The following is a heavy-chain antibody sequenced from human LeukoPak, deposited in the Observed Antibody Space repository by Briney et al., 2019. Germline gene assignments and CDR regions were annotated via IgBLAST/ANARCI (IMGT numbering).Heavy chain of an antibody. CDR1: GYSISSGYY. D-gene: IGHD6-25*01. CDR2: IYHSGST. J-gene: IGHJ5*02. V-gene: IGHV4-38-2*02. CDR3: ARVVAAAGNNWFDP. Sequence: KPSETLSLTCTVSGYSISSGYYWGWIRQPPGKGLEWIGSIYHSGSTYYNPSLESRLSISIDTSKNQFSLKLNSVTAADTAVYYCARVVAAAGNNWFDPWGQGTLVTVSS.